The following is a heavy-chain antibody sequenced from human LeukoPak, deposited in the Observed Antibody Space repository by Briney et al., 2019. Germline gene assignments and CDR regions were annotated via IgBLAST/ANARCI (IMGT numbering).Heavy chain of an antibody. V-gene: IGHV4-38-2*01. J-gene: IGHJ4*02. CDR3: ARAQSYYHSSGYYYAPFFDH. Sequence: PSETPSLTCAVSGYSISSGYYWGWIRQPPGKGLEWIGSIYHSGSTYYNPSLKSRVTISLDTSKNQFSLKLSSVTAADTAVYYCARAQSYYHSSGYYYAPFFDHWGQGTLVTVSS. CDR2: IYHSGST. D-gene: IGHD3-22*01. CDR1: GYSISSGYY.